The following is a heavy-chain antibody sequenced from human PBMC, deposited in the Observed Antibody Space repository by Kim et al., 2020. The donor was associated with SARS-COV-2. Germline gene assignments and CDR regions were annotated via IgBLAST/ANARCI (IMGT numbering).Heavy chain of an antibody. J-gene: IGHJ3*02. Sequence: GGSLRLSCAASGFTVSSNYMSWVRQAPGKGLEWVSVIYSGGSTYYADSVKGRFTISRHNSKNTLYLQMNSLRAEDTAVYYCARVDYGGNSTVDIWGQGTMVTVSS. D-gene: IGHD4-17*01. CDR3: ARVDYGGNSTVDI. CDR1: GFTVSSNY. V-gene: IGHV3-53*04. CDR2: IYSGGST.